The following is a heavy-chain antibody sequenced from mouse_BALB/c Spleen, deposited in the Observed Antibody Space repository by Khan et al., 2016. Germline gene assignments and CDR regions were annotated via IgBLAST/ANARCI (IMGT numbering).Heavy chain of an antibody. J-gene: IGHJ2*01. D-gene: IGHD1-2*01. CDR2: IYPGGDYI. CDR1: GYTFTNYW. Sequence: QVQLKESGAELVRPGTSVKISCKASGYTFTNYWLGWVKQRPGHGLEWIGDIYPGGDYINYNEKFKGKATLTADTSSSTAYMQRSSLTAEDSAVYFCARSLLRVRTDYWGQGTTLTVSS. CDR3: ARSLLRVRTDY. V-gene: IGHV1-63*02.